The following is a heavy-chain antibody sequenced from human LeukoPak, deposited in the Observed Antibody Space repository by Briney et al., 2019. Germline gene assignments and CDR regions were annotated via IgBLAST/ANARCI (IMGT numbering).Heavy chain of an antibody. CDR1: GYXFTGFY. J-gene: IGHJ4*02. CDR2: INPNSGGP. V-gene: IGHV1-2*02. D-gene: IGHD3-3*01. Sequence: ASVKVSCKASGYXFTGFYIHWVRQAPGQGLEWMGWINPNSGGPKYAQKFQGRVTMTRDTSISTAYMELSRLKSDDTAVYFCARRVGVIGATWPFDYWGQGTLVTVSS. CDR3: ARRVGVIGATWPFDY.